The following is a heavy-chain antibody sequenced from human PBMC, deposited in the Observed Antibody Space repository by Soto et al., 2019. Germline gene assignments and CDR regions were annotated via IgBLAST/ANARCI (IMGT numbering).Heavy chain of an antibody. D-gene: IGHD6-19*01. Sequence: EVQLVESGGGLVQPGGSLRLSCAASGFTFSSYSMIWVRQPPGKGLECISYIDSGGGTIYQTDSVKGRFTISRDNAKNSLYLQMNSLRGEDTAVYCCSRRTSGWYSDYWGLGTRVTVSS. CDR2: IDSGGGTI. J-gene: IGHJ4*02. V-gene: IGHV3-48*01. CDR1: GFTFSSYS. CDR3: SRRTSGWYSDY.